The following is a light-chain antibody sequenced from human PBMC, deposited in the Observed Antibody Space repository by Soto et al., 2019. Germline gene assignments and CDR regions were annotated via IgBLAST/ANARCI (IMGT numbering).Light chain of an antibody. CDR3: QQYNKWPPRFT. Sequence: EIVMTQSPAILSVSPGERATLSCRASQSISSDLAWYQQRPSRAPSLLIYGASTRATGIPARFSGSGSGTEFTLTISSLQSEDIAVYYCQQYNKWPPRFTFGPGTKVEIK. CDR1: QSISSD. J-gene: IGKJ3*01. CDR2: GAS. V-gene: IGKV3-15*01.